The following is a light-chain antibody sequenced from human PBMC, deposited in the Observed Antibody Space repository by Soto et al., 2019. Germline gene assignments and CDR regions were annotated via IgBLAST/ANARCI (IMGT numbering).Light chain of an antibody. J-gene: IGKJ5*01. Sequence: EIVLTQSPGTLSLSPGERATLSCMASQSLSSNYLAWYQQKPGQAPRLLIYGVSSRATGVPVSFSGSGSGTDFTLTISRLEPEDFAVYYCQQYVSAPITFGQGTRLEIK. V-gene: IGKV3-20*01. CDR2: GVS. CDR1: QSLSSNY. CDR3: QQYVSAPIT.